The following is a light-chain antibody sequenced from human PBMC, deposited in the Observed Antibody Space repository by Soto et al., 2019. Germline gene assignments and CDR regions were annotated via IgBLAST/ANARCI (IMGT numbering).Light chain of an antibody. V-gene: IGKV3-20*01. CDR3: PQYVCSSIT. J-gene: IGKJ2*01. Sequence: EIVLTQSPGTLSLSPGERATLSCRASQSVSSSYLAWYQQKPGQAPRLLIYGASSRGTVIPDRFSGSGSGTDFTLTISRLEPEEFAVYYCPQYVCSSITFGQGTKLEIK. CDR2: GAS. CDR1: QSVSSSY.